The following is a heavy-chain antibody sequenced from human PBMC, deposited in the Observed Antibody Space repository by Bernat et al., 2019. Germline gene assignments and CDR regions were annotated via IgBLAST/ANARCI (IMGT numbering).Heavy chain of an antibody. Sequence: QVQLQESGPGLVKPSETLSLTCTVSVGSISSYYWSWIRQPPGKGLEWIEYIYYSGSTNYNPSLNSRVTISVDTSKNQFYQKLSYVTAADTAVYYCARFVAVVAATHFDSWGQGTLVTVSS. D-gene: IGHD2-15*01. V-gene: IGHV4-59*08. CDR1: VGSISSYY. CDR2: IYYSGST. CDR3: ARFVAVVAATHFDS. J-gene: IGHJ4*02.